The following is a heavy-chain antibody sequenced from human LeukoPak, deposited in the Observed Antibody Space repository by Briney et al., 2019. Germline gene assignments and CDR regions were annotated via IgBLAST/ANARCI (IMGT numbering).Heavy chain of an antibody. CDR2: IYYSGST. D-gene: IGHD6-13*01. Sequence: PSETLSLTCTVSGGSISSSSYYWGWIRQPPGKGLEWIGSIYYSGSTYYIPSLKSRVTISVDTSKNQFSLKLSSVTAADAAVYYCARQESAGDYYYYYYYMDVWGKGTTVTVSS. J-gene: IGHJ6*03. CDR1: GGSISSSSYY. CDR3: ARQESAGDYYYYYYYMDV. V-gene: IGHV4-39*01.